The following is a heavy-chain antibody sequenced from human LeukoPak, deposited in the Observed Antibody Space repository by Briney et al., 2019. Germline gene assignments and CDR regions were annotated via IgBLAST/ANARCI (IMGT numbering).Heavy chain of an antibody. D-gene: IGHD3-10*01. V-gene: IGHV1-18*01. CDR2: ISAYNGST. Sequence: ASVKVSCKASGYTFTSYGISWVRQASGQGLEWMGWISAYNGSTNYAQKLQGRVTMTTDTSTSTAYMELRSLRSDDTAVYYCARDLRGITMVRGVPHYYMDVWGKGTTVPVSS. CDR3: ARDLRGITMVRGVPHYYMDV. CDR1: GYTFTSYG. J-gene: IGHJ6*03.